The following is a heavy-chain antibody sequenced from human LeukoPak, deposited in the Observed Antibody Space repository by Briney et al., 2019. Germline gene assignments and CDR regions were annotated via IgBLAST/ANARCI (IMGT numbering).Heavy chain of an antibody. Sequence: GGSLKLSCTASGLTLSNYWMIWVRQAPGKGLQWVAKIRQDGSEKYYVDSVKGRFTTSRDNAENSLYLQMNSLRVEDTAVYYCAARSSGNPYFWGQGTLVTVSS. CDR1: GLTLSNYW. CDR2: IRQDGSEK. V-gene: IGHV3-7*03. J-gene: IGHJ4*02. CDR3: AARSSGNPYF. D-gene: IGHD1-26*01.